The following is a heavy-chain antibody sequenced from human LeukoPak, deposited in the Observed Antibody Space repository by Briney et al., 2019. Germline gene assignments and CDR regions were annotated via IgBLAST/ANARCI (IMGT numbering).Heavy chain of an antibody. V-gene: IGHV4-59*01. Sequence: SETLSLTCTVSGDSINNYYWNWIRQPPGKGLEWIGYIYYGGNTNYNPSLKSRVTISIDTSKNQFPLKLRSVTAADTAMYYCAGDTYGSDYWGQGTRVTVSS. D-gene: IGHD3-10*01. CDR1: GDSINNYY. CDR2: IYYGGNT. J-gene: IGHJ4*02. CDR3: AGDTYGSDY.